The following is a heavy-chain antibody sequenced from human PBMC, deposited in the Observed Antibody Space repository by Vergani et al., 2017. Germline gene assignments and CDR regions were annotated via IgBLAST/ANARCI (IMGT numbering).Heavy chain of an antibody. D-gene: IGHD3-9*01. CDR2: IYYSGST. CDR3: ARGIILTGYYFDP. J-gene: IGHJ5*02. Sequence: QLQLQESGPGLVKPSETLSLTCTVSGGSISSSRYYWGWIRQPPGKGLEWIGSIYYSGSTYYNPSLKSRVTISVDTSKNQFSLKLSSVTAADTAVYYCARGIILTGYYFDPWGQGTLVTVSS. CDR1: GGSISSSRYY. V-gene: IGHV4-39*01.